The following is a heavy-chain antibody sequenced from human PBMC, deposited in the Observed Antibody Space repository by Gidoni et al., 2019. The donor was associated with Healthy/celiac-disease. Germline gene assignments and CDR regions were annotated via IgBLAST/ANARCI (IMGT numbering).Heavy chain of an antibody. CDR2: ISSSSSYI. D-gene: IGHD5-18*01. CDR1: GFTFSSYS. Sequence: EVQLVESGGGLVTPGGSLRLSCAASGFTFSSYSMNWVRQAPGKGLEWVSSISSSSSYIYYADSVKGRFTISRDNAKNSLYLQMNSLRAEDTAVYYCARDQEGGYGYGGMDVWGQGTTVTVSS. CDR3: ARDQEGGYGYGGMDV. V-gene: IGHV3-21*01. J-gene: IGHJ6*02.